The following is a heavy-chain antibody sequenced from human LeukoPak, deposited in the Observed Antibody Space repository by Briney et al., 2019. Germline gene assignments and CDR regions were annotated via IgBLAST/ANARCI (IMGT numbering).Heavy chain of an antibody. D-gene: IGHD1-26*01. CDR1: GGSISSYY. V-gene: IGHV4-59*01. J-gene: IGHJ4*02. CDR3: AREASRGSYYY. CDR2: IYYSGST. Sequence: SETLSLTCTVSGGSISSYYWSWIRQPPGKGLGWIGYIYYSGSTNYNPSLKSRVTISVDTSKNQFSLKLSSVTAADTAVYYCAREASRGSYYYWGQGTLVTVSS.